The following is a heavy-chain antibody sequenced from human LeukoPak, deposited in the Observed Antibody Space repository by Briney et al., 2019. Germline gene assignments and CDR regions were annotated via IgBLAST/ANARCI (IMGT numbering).Heavy chain of an antibody. CDR1: GLTFSSYA. CDR3: ARDRSDYGDYVGPDY. CDR2: ISYDGSNK. V-gene: IGHV3-30-3*01. D-gene: IGHD4-17*01. Sequence: PGRSLRLSCAASGLTFSSYAMHWVRQAPGKGLEWVAVISYDGSNKYYADSVKGRFTISRDNSKNTLYLQMNSLRAEDTAVYYCARDRSDYGDYVGPDYWGQGTLVTVSS. J-gene: IGHJ4*02.